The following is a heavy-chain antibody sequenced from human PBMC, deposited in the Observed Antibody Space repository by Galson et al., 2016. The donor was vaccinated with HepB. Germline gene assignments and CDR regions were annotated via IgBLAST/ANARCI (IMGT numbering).Heavy chain of an antibody. J-gene: IGHJ4*02. Sequence: SVKVSCKASGYTFIDYGISWVRQAPGQGPEWMGWMNPNSGNTGYAQRLRGRIAMTSDASTNTAYMELSSLRFEDTAVYYCARAIRYQLLTEFWGRGTLVTVSS. CDR2: MNPNSGNT. V-gene: IGHV1-8*02. CDR3: ARAIRYQLLTEF. CDR1: GYTFIDYG. D-gene: IGHD6-6*01.